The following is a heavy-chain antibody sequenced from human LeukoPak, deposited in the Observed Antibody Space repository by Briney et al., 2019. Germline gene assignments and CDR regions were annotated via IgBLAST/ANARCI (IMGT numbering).Heavy chain of an antibody. J-gene: IGHJ1*01. D-gene: IGHD4-17*01. CDR1: GFTFSSYA. CDR3: AKYYGDFLPNAEYFQH. Sequence: GGSLRLSCAASGFTFSSYAMSWVRQAPGKGLEWVSAISSSGGSTYYADSVKGRFTISRDNSKNTLYLQMNSLRAKDTAVYYCAKYYGDFLPNAEYFQHWGQGTLVTVSS. V-gene: IGHV3-23*01. CDR2: ISSSGGST.